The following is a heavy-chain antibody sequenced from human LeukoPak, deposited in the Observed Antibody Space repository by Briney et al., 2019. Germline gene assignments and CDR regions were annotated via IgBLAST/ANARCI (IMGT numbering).Heavy chain of an antibody. CDR1: GFTFSSYG. D-gene: IGHD5-12*01. CDR3: ARGGLRTSVDY. J-gene: IGHJ4*02. CDR2: ISAYSGNP. V-gene: IGHV1-18*01. Sequence: GASVKVSCKASGFTFSSYGITWVRQAPGQGLEWMGWISAYSGNPNYAQKLQGRVPMTTETSTCPAYMELRILRSDDTAVYFCARGGLRTSVDYWGQGTLVTVSS.